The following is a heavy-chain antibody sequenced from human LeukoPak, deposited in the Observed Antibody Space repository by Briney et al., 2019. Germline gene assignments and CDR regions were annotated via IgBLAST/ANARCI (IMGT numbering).Heavy chain of an antibody. V-gene: IGHV3-53*01. CDR2: IYSGGST. J-gene: IGHJ4*02. Sequence: GGALRLSCAAFGVTVSSNYMSWGRQAPGKGVEWVSVIYSGGSTYYADSVKGRFTITRDNSKNTLYLQMNSLRAEDTAVYYCEGHYYDSSGYYYWGQGTLVTVSS. D-gene: IGHD3-22*01. CDR1: GVTVSSNY. CDR3: EGHYYDSSGYYY.